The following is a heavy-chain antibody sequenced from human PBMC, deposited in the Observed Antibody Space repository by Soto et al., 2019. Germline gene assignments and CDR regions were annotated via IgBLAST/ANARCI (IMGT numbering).Heavy chain of an antibody. V-gene: IGHV5-51*01. J-gene: IGHJ6*02. Sequence: GESLKISCKGSGYSFTSYWTSWVRQMPGKGLEWMGIIYPGDSDTRYSPSFQGQVTISADKSISTAYLQWSSLKASDTAMYYCAGGGVRGVITRTRDYYGMDVWGQGTTVTVSS. CDR1: GYSFTSYW. CDR2: IYPGDSDT. CDR3: AGGGVRGVITRTRDYYGMDV. D-gene: IGHD3-10*01.